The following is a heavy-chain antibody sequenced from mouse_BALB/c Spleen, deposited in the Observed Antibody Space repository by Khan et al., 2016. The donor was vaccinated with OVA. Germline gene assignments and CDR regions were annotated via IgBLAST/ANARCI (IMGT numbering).Heavy chain of an antibody. V-gene: IGHV2-2*02. Sequence: QVQLKQSGPGLVQPSQSLSITCTVSGFSLNNYSVHWVRQSPGKGLEWLGVIWSAGSTDYNAAFISRLTISKNNSRSQVFFKMNSLQPNDTAIDYCARRGYDYGRGALFAYWGQGTPVTVSA. CDR1: GFSLNNYS. D-gene: IGHD2-4*01. CDR3: ARRGYDYGRGALFAY. CDR2: IWSAGST. J-gene: IGHJ3*01.